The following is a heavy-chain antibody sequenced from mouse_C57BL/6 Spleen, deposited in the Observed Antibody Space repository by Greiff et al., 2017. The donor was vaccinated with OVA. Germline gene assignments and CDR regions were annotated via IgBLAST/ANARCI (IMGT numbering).Heavy chain of an antibody. D-gene: IGHD1-1*01. CDR1: GYTFTDYY. J-gene: IGHJ2*01. V-gene: IGHV1-26*01. Sequence: EVKLQQSGPELVKPGASVKISCKASGYTFTDYYMNWVKQSHGKSLEWIGDINPNNGGTSYNQKFKGKATLTVDKSSSTAYMELRSLTSEDSAVYYCARRDYYYGSSYGFDYWGQGTTLTVSS. CDR3: ARRDYYYGSSYGFDY. CDR2: INPNNGGT.